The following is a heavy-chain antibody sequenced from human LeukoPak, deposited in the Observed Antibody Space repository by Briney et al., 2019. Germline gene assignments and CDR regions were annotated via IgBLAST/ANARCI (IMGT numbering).Heavy chain of an antibody. V-gene: IGHV3-23*01. CDR3: AKDRTVGASYWYFDL. Sequence: GGSLRLSCAASGFTFSSYAMNWVRQAPGKGLEWVSAICSNDNNTYYANSVKGRFTISRDNSKNTLSLQLNSLRAEDTAIYYCAKDRTVGASYWYFDLWGRGTLVTVSS. J-gene: IGHJ2*01. CDR1: GFTFSSYA. CDR2: ICSNDNNT. D-gene: IGHD1-26*01.